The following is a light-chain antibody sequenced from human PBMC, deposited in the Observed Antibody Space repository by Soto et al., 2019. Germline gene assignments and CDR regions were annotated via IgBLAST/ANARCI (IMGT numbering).Light chain of an antibody. CDR2: DAS. J-gene: IGKJ4*01. V-gene: IGKV3D-20*02. CDR1: QSVSSS. CDR3: QQRCNWPPVT. Sequence: EIVLTQSPGTLSLSPGERATLSCRASQSVSSSQLAWYQQRPGQAPRLLIYDASNRATGIPARFSGSGSGTDFTLTISSLEPEDFTIYYCQQRCNWPPVTFGGGTKVDIK.